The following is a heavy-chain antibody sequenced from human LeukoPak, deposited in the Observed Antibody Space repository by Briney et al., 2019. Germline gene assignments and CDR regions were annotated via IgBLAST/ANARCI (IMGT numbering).Heavy chain of an antibody. CDR2: IYTSGST. CDR3: AGISYYYDSSGYTPPFDY. V-gene: IGHV4-61*02. CDR1: GGSISSGSYY. J-gene: IGHJ4*02. D-gene: IGHD3-22*01. Sequence: SETLSLTCTVSGGSISSGSYYWSWIRQPAGKGLEWIGRIYTSGSTNYNPSLKSRVTISVDTSKNQFSLKLSSVTAADTAVYYCAGISYYYDSSGYTPPFDYWGQGTLVTVSS.